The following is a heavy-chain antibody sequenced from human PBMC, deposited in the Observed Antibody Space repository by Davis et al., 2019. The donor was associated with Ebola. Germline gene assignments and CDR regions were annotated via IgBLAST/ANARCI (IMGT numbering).Heavy chain of an antibody. CDR1: GYPFIANG. CDR2: ISVYSGNT. J-gene: IGHJ4*02. D-gene: IGHD2-15*01. V-gene: IGHV1-18*01. Sequence: ASVKVSCKASGYPFIANGFSWVRQAPGQGLEWMGWISVYSGNTNYARNFQGRVTMTTDTSRRTAYLELRGLTSDDTAIYYCAREGGHCTGGSCNRKLDYWGQGTLVTVSS. CDR3: AREGGHCTGGSCNRKLDY.